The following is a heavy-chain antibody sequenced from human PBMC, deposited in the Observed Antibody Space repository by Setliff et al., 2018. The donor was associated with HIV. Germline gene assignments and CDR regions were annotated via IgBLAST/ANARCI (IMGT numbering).Heavy chain of an antibody. Sequence: AASVKVSCKASGYTFTSYYMHWVRQAPGQGLEWMGIINPSGGSTSYAQKFQGRVTMTRDTSTSTVYMELSSLRSEDTAVYYCARAQGYCSSTSCYFQDLFDPWGQGTLVTVSS. CDR3: ARAQGYCSSTSCYFQDLFDP. J-gene: IGHJ5*02. V-gene: IGHV1-46*01. CDR2: INPSGGST. D-gene: IGHD2-2*01. CDR1: GYTFTSYY.